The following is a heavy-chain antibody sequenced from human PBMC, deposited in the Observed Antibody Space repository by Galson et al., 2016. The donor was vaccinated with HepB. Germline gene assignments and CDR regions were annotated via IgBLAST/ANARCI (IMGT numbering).Heavy chain of an antibody. V-gene: IGHV5-51*01. D-gene: IGHD1-26*01. CDR2: IFPAHSDT. J-gene: IGHJ2*01. Sequence: QSGAEVKKPGESLKISCKGYGYSFTNYWIGSVRQMPGKGLEWMGIIFPAHSDTRYSPSFQGQFTISADKSISTAYLQWSTLKASDTAMYSCARGGAPHFDLWGRGTLVTVSS. CDR3: ARGGAPHFDL. CDR1: GYSFTNYW.